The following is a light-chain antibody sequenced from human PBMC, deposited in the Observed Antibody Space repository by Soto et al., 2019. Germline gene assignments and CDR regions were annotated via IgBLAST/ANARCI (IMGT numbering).Light chain of an antibody. J-gene: IGLJ7*01. Sequence: QSALTQPASVSGSPGQSITISCTGTSSDVGSYDLVSWYQQHPTKAPKLMIYEVSKRPSGVSNRFSGSKSDNTASPTISGLQAEDEADYYCCSYAGRSTLAVFGGGTQLTVL. V-gene: IGLV2-23*02. CDR1: SSDVGSYDL. CDR3: CSYAGRSTLAV. CDR2: EVS.